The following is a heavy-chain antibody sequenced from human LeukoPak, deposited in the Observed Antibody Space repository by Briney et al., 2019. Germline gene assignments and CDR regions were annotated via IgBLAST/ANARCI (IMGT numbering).Heavy chain of an antibody. D-gene: IGHD3-3*01. J-gene: IGHJ6*02. CDR1: GYTFTSYD. Sequence: EASVKVSCKASGYTFTSYDINWVRQATGQGLEWMGWMNPNSGNTGYAQKFQGRVTMTRNTSISTAYMELSSLRSEDTAVYYCARGRSEYYDFWSGYGPPYYYGMDGWGQGTMVTVSS. CDR2: MNPNSGNT. V-gene: IGHV1-8*01. CDR3: ARGRSEYYDFWSGYGPPYYYGMDG.